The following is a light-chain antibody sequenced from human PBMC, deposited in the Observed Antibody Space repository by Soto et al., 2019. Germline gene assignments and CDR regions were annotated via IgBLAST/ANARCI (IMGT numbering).Light chain of an antibody. CDR3: SSYATSSTPLYV. V-gene: IGLV2-14*01. Sequence: QSALTQPASVSGSPGQSITISCTGTSSDVGGYNYVSWYQQHPGKAPKLMIYDVSNRPSGVSNRFSGSKSGNTGSLTISGLQAEDEADCYCSSYATSSTPLYVFGTGTKVTVL. J-gene: IGLJ1*01. CDR2: DVS. CDR1: SSDVGGYNY.